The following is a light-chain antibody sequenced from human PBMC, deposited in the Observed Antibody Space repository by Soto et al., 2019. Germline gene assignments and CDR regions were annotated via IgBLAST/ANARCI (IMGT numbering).Light chain of an antibody. CDR1: QGISTW. CDR3: QQANCFTIT. J-gene: IGKJ5*01. Sequence: EIQRTQSASSVSASVGHRVTITCGASQGISTWLAGYQQKAGKAPNLLIYGASNLHSGVPSRFSGSRSGTNFTLTISSLKHEDFATYYGQQANCFTITFGQGTRLQNK. CDR2: GAS. V-gene: IGKV1-12*01.